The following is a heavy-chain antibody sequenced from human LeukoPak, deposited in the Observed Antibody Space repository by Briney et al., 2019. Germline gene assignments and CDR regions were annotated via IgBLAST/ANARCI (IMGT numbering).Heavy chain of an antibody. D-gene: IGHD3-22*01. CDR3: AKARGSSSGSFDY. V-gene: IGHV3-23*01. Sequence: GGSLRLSCAASGFTFNNYAMSWVRHGPGTELEWVSTIIDSGSSTYYADSVKGRSTISRDNSRNTLYLQMISLRAEDTAVYYCAKARGSSSGSFDYWGQGTLVTVSS. CDR1: GFTFNNYA. CDR2: IIDSGSST. J-gene: IGHJ4*02.